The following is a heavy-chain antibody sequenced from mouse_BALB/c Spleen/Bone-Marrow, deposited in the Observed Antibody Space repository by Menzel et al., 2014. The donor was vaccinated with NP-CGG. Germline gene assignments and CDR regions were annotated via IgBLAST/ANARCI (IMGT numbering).Heavy chain of an antibody. CDR2: INPGSGGA. V-gene: IGHV1-54*01. D-gene: IGHD3-2*01. Sequence: VQLQQSGAELVRPGTSVKVSCKASGYAFTNYLIEWVKQGPGQGLEWIGVINPGSGGANYNEKFKGKATLTADKSSSTAYMQLSSLTSDDSAVYFCAREWTARAVDYWGQGTTLTVSS. J-gene: IGHJ2*01. CDR1: GYAFTNYL. CDR3: AREWTARAVDY.